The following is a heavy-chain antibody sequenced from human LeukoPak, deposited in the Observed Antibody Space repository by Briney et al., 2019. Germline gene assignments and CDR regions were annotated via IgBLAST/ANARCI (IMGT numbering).Heavy chain of an antibody. CDR3: AKGVEMATINAFDI. Sequence: GEPLKISCKGSGYRFTSYWNGWVRQMPGKGLEWMGIIYPGDSDTRYSPSFQGQVTISADKSISTAYLQWSSLKASDTAIYYCAKGVEMATINAFDIWGQGTMVTVSS. CDR1: GYRFTSYW. CDR2: IYPGDSDT. D-gene: IGHD5-24*01. V-gene: IGHV5-51*01. J-gene: IGHJ3*02.